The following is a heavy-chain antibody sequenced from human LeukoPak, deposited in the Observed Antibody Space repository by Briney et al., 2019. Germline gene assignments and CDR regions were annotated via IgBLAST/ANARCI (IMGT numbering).Heavy chain of an antibody. D-gene: IGHD1-1*01. CDR3: ARDHNYAFDN. CDR2: IGIDSGNT. Sequence: PGGSLRLSCAASGITLSNYGMSWVRQAPGKGLEWISYIGIDSGNTKYADSVRGRFTVSADNAKNSLFLQMNSLRVEDTAVYYCARDHNYAFDNWGQGTLVSVSS. J-gene: IGHJ4*02. CDR1: GITLSNYG. V-gene: IGHV3-48*04.